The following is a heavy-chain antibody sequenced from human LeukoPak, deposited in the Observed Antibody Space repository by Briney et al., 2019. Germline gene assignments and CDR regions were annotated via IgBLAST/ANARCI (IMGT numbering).Heavy chain of an antibody. D-gene: IGHD2-21*01. Sequence: GGPLRLSCAASGFTFSAYSMTWVRQAPGKGLEWVSSISRNGDYIKYSDSVQGRFSISRDNAKNSLYLQMNSLRADDTAVFYCARATGDRAFEIWGQGTMVTVSS. V-gene: IGHV3-21*06. CDR3: ARATGDRAFEI. CDR2: ISRNGDYI. CDR1: GFTFSAYS. J-gene: IGHJ3*02.